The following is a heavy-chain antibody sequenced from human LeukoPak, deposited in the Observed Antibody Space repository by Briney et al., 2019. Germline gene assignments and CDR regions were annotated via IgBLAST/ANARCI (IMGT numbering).Heavy chain of an antibody. J-gene: IGHJ4*02. D-gene: IGHD3-16*02. CDR3: AKPSISNYDYVWGSYRSPVYYFDY. CDR1: GITFSSYW. CDR2: INTQGTYT. Sequence: GGSLRLSCAVSGITFSSYWMHWVRQDPGRGLLWVSRINTQGTYTNYADSVKGRFTISRDNAKNTLYLQMNSLRDEDTAVYYCAKPSISNYDYVWGSYRSPVYYFDYWGQGTLVTVSS. V-gene: IGHV3-74*01.